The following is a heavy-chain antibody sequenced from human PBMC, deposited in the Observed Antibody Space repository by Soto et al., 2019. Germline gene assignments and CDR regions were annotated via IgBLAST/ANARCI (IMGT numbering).Heavy chain of an antibody. J-gene: IGHJ6*02. CDR2: IKSKTDGGTT. CDR1: GFTFSNAW. CDR3: TSYGYCTNGVCYAPYYYGMDV. Sequence: GGSLRLSCAASGFTFSNAWMNWVRQAPGKGLEWVGRIKSKTDGGTTDYAAPVKGRFTISRDDSKITLYLQMNSLKTEDTAVYYCTSYGYCTNGVCYAPYYYGMDVWGQGTTVTVSS. D-gene: IGHD2-8*01. V-gene: IGHV3-15*07.